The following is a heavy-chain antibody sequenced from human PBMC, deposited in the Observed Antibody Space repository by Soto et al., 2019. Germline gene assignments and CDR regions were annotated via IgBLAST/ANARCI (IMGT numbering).Heavy chain of an antibody. J-gene: IGHJ4*02. CDR2: INHSGST. CDR3: ARDKTTGLFDY. D-gene: IGHD1-7*01. V-gene: IGHV4-34*01. Sequence: QVQLQQWGAGLLKPSETLSLTCAVYGGSFSGYYWTWIRQPPGTGLEWIGEINHSGSTNYNPSLKSRVTIAVETSKNQFSLKLTSVTAADTAVYYCARDKTTGLFDYWGQGTLVTVSS. CDR1: GGSFSGYY.